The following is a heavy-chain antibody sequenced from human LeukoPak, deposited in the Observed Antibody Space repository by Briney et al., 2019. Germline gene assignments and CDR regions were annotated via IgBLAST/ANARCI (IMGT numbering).Heavy chain of an antibody. CDR2: ITGSSGSM. D-gene: IGHD2-2*01. V-gene: IGHV3-23*01. J-gene: IGHJ4*02. CDR1: GFSFSSNG. Sequence: GGSLRLSCVASGFSFSSNGMSWVRRAPGKGLEWVSSITGSSGSMYYGDSVKGRLTISRDNSQNTLYLQMNSLRAEDTAVYYCAKNQLYLDYWGQGTLVTVSS. CDR3: AKNQLYLDY.